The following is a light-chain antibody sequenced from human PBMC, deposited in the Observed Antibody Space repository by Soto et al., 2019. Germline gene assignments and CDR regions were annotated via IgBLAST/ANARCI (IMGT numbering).Light chain of an antibody. J-gene: IGLJ1*01. V-gene: IGLV2-8*01. CDR1: SSDVGRYNY. Sequence: QSALAQPPSASGSPGQSVAISCTGTSSDVGRYNYVSWYQHHPGKAPKLIIYDVSQRPSGVPDRFSGSKSGNTASLTVSGLQAEDVADYYCNSYADSNTYVFGTGTKVTVL. CDR2: DVS. CDR3: NSYADSNTYV.